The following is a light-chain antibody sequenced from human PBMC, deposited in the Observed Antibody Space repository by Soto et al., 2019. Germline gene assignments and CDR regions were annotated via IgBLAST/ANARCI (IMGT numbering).Light chain of an antibody. J-gene: IGLJ2*01. CDR1: SSDVGGYNY. V-gene: IGLV2-11*01. CDR3: CSYAGSRTFT. CDR2: EVT. Sequence: QSALTQPRSVSGSPGQSVTISCTGTSSDVGGYNYVSWYQQHPGTVPRLLIFEVTKRPTGISSRFSGSKSGNTASLTISGLRAEDEAAYHCCSYAGSRTFTFGGGTQLTVL.